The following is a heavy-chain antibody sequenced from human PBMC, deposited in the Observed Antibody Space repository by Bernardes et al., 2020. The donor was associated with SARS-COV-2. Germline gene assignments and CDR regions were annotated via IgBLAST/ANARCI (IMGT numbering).Heavy chain of an antibody. CDR3: AKRRVELELLHYFDS. CDR1: GFTFSSYT. Sequence: GGSLRLSCEVSGFTFSSYTMNWVRQAPGKGREWVSTITDSGDSTYYADSVKGRFTISRDNSKDRLYLQMNSLRAEDTAVYFCAKRRVELELLHYFDSWGQGTLVTVSS. J-gene: IGHJ4*02. V-gene: IGHV3-23*01. D-gene: IGHD1-7*01. CDR2: ITDSGDST.